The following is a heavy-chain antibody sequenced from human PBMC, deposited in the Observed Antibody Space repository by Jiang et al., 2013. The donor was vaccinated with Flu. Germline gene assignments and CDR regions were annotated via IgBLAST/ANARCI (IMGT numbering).Heavy chain of an antibody. D-gene: IGHD6-13*01. V-gene: IGHV2-70*04. CDR2: IDWDDEK. J-gene: IGHJ3*01. Sequence: KPTQTLTVTCTLSGFSLSTNGMRLSWIRQPPGKAPEWLARIDWDDEKFYSTSLKTRLTISSDTSKNQVVLTMTNMDPVDTATYFCARQILSSTWSDVHAFDLWGQGQWSPSRQ. CDR3: ARQILSSTWSDVHAFDL. CDR1: GFSLSTNGMR.